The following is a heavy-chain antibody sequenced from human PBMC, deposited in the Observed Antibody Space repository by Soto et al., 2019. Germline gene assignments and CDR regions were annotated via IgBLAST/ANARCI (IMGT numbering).Heavy chain of an antibody. D-gene: IGHD6-13*01. CDR3: AKGGSSWYGLFDY. Sequence: GGSLRLSCAASGFTFSSYAMSWVRQAPGKGLEWVSTISGAGGSTYYADSVKGRFTISRDNSKKNTVYLQMNSLRADDTAVYYCAKGGSSWYGLFDYWGQGTLVTVSS. CDR2: ISGAGGST. V-gene: IGHV3-23*01. CDR1: GFTFSSYA. J-gene: IGHJ4*02.